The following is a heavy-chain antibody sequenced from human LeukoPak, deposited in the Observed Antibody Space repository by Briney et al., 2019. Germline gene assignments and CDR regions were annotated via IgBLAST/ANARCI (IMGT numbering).Heavy chain of an antibody. D-gene: IGHD4-11*01. J-gene: IGHJ4*02. CDR3: ADPTVADF. Sequence: GGSLRPSCAGSGFTFSDYAMSWVRQAPGKGLEWVSAISGSGRHIYYADSVKGRFTISRDNSKKTVYLQMNSLRAEDTAVYYCADPTVADFWGQGTLVTVSS. CDR1: GFTFSDYA. CDR2: ISGSGRHI. V-gene: IGHV3-23*01.